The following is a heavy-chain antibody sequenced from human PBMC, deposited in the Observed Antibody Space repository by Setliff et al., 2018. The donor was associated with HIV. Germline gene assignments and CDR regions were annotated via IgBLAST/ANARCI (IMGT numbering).Heavy chain of an antibody. V-gene: IGHV4-39*01. D-gene: IGHD3-16*01. J-gene: IGHJ6*02. CDR1: GGSIGSSSYY. Sequence: SETLSLTCTVSGGSIGSSSYYWGWIRQPPGKGLEWIGSIYYSGSTYYNPSLKSRVTISVDTSKNQFSLKLSSVTAADTAVYYCSRHGHLGGWPRYYYYYGMDVWGQGTTVTVSS. CDR3: SRHGHLGGWPRYYYYYGMDV. CDR2: IYYSGST.